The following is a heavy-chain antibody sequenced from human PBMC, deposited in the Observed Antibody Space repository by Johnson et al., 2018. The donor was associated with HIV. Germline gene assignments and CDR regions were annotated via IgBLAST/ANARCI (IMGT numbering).Heavy chain of an antibody. Sequence: LVESGGGLVQPGRSMRLSCAASGFTFDDYAMHWVRQAPGKGLEWVSGISWNSGSIGYADSVKGRFTISRDNAKNSLYLQMNRLRAEDTAFDYCAKLSGTTATRFVFDIWGQGTMVTVSS. CDR2: ISWNSGSI. D-gene: IGHD1-1*01. CDR3: AKLSGTTATRFVFDI. CDR1: GFTFDDYA. J-gene: IGHJ3*02. V-gene: IGHV3-9*01.